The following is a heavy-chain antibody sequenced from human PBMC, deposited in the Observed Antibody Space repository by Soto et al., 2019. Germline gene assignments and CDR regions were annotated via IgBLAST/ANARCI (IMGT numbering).Heavy chain of an antibody. CDR2: IDPSESYT. D-gene: IGHD6-13*01. CDR3: ARPRIAAAATVGMEV. V-gene: IGHV5-10-1*01. Sequence: GGCLKSSCAGSVYSFTSYWMIWVLARPVKGLEWMGRIDPSESYTNYSPSFQGHVTISADKSISTAYLQWSSLKASDTAMYYCARPRIAAAATVGMEVWGQGTTVTVSS. CDR1: VYSFTSYW. J-gene: IGHJ6*02.